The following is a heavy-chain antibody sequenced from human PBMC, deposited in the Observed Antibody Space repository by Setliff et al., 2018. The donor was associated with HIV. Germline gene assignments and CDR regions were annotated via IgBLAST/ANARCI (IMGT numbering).Heavy chain of an antibody. CDR1: GGSISSYY. J-gene: IGHJ4*02. Sequence: LSLTCTVSGGSISSYYWSWIRQPAGKGLEWIGRIYPSGSTSYNPSLKSRVTMSVDTSKNQISLKLSFVTAADTAVYYCARDRLTYYFDYWGPGALVTVSS. V-gene: IGHV4-4*07. CDR3: ARDRLTYYFDY. D-gene: IGHD3-22*01. CDR2: IYPSGST.